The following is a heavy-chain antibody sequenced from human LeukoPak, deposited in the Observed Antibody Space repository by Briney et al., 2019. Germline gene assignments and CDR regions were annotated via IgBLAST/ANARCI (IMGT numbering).Heavy chain of an antibody. CDR1: GFTFSSYA. D-gene: IGHD6-19*01. CDR3: AKGFSGGWNLKGSDY. CDR2: ISGSGGST. V-gene: IGHV3-23*01. Sequence: GGSLRLSCAASGFTFSSYAMSWVRQAPGKGLEWVSSISGSGGSTYYADSVKGRFTISRDNSRDNSKNTVYLQMNSLRAEDTAVYYCAKGFSGGWNLKGSDYWGQGTLVTVSS. J-gene: IGHJ4*02.